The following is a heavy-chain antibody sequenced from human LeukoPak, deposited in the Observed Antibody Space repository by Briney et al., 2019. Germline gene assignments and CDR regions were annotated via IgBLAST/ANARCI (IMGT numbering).Heavy chain of an antibody. CDR2: ISWNSGYI. D-gene: IGHD6-19*01. Sequence: PGRSLRLSCAASGFTFDNYAMHWVRQAPGKGLEWLSIISWNSGYIGYADSVKGRFTISRDNAKKSLDLQMNSLRPEDTAFYYCAKVRGTYSSGYFFDYWGQGTLVTVSS. CDR3: AKVRGTYSSGYFFDY. J-gene: IGHJ4*02. CDR1: GFTFDNYA. V-gene: IGHV3-9*01.